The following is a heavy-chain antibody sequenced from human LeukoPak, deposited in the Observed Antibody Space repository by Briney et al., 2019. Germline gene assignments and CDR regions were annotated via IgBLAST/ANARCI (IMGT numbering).Heavy chain of an antibody. CDR1: GFTVSSNY. CDR3: ARGRDWDYDFWSGPLGAFDI. CDR2: IYSGGST. J-gene: IGHJ3*02. V-gene: IGHV3-53*01. D-gene: IGHD3-3*01. Sequence: PGGSLRLSCAASGFTVSSNYMSWVRQAPGKGLEWVSVIYSGGSTYYADSVKGRFTISRDNSKNTLYLQMNSLRAEDTAVYYCARGRDWDYDFWSGPLGAFDIWGQGTMVTVSS.